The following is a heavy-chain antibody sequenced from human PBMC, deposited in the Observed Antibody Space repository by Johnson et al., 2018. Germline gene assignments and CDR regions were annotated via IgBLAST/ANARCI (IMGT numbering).Heavy chain of an antibody. D-gene: IGHD6-6*01. CDR1: GFTFSSYV. J-gene: IGHJ6*02. CDR3: ARAGWFSSSWRFGYGMDV. CDR2: IWYDGSNK. V-gene: IGHV3-33*01. Sequence: QVQLVQSGGGVVQPGRSLRLSCAASGFTFSSYVMHWVRQAPGKGLEWVAVIWYDGSNKYYADSVKGRFTISRDNSKNTLYRQMNSLRAEDTAVYYCARAGWFSSSWRFGYGMDVWGQGTTVTVSS.